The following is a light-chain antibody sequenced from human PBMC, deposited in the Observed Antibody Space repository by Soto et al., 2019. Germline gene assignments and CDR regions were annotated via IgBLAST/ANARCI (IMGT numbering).Light chain of an antibody. J-gene: IGKJ1*01. Sequence: DIQMTQSPSTLSASIGDRVTIICRASQSISTWLAWYQQKPGKAPKLLIYKASSLESGVPSRFSGSGSGTEFTLTISSLQPDDFATYYCQQYKSYSGAFGQGTKVEI. CDR3: QQYKSYSGA. CDR1: QSISTW. CDR2: KAS. V-gene: IGKV1-5*03.